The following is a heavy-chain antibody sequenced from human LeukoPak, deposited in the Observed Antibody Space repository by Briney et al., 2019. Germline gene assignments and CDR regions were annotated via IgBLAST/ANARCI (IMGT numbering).Heavy chain of an antibody. J-gene: IGHJ5*02. Sequence: GESLKISCKGSGYSFTSYWISWVRQMPGKGLGWMRRIGPSDSYTNYSPSFQGHVTISADKSISTAYLQWSSLKASDTAMYYCARNDYGDSLNWFDPWGQGTLVTVSS. CDR1: GYSFTSYW. D-gene: IGHD4-17*01. V-gene: IGHV5-10-1*01. CDR2: IGPSDSYT. CDR3: ARNDYGDSLNWFDP.